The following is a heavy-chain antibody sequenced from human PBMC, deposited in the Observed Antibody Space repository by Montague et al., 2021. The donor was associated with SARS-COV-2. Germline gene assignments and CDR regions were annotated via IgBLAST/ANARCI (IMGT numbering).Heavy chain of an antibody. J-gene: IGHJ5*02. CDR2: IYATGSA. CDR1: GGSVSSRSHV. V-gene: IGHV4-61*09. D-gene: IGHD2-15*01. Sequence: TLSLTCTVSGGSVSSRSHVWSWIRQPAGKGLEWIGHIYATGSAKYXPSLESRVTISVDTSNNQFSLRLNSVTAADTAVYYCTRVVVVVPASPAPTLFDPWGQGILVTVSS. CDR3: TRVVVVVPASPAPTLFDP.